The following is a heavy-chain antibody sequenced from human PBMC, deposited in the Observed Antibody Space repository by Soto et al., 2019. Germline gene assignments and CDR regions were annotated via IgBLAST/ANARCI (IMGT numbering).Heavy chain of an antibody. CDR1: GDSISAYS. V-gene: IGHV4-59*01. CDR2: IHYNGNT. Sequence: QVQLQVSGPGLVKPSETLSLTCTVSGDSISAYSWSWVRQPPGKGLEWIGNIHYNGNTKYSPSLNTRVTMSVDTTKNHFSLRLMSVTAADTTIYFCAREGNLGRWLQPLDFWGQGTLVTVSS. J-gene: IGHJ4*02. CDR3: AREGNLGRWLQPLDF. D-gene: IGHD5-12*01.